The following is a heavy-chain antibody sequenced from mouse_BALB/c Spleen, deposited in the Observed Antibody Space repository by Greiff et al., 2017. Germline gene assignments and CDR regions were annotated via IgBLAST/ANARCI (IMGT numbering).Heavy chain of an antibody. CDR3: ARAPYGNYVGAMDY. CDR2: ISDGGSYT. CDR1: GFTFSDYY. Sequence: EVQLVESGGGLVKPGGSLKLSCAASGFTFSDYYMYWVRQTPEKRLEWVATISDGGSYTYYPDSVKGRFTISRDNAKNNLYLQMSSLKSEDTAMYYCARAPYGNYVGAMDYWGQGTSVTVSS. J-gene: IGHJ4*01. D-gene: IGHD2-10*02. V-gene: IGHV5-4*02.